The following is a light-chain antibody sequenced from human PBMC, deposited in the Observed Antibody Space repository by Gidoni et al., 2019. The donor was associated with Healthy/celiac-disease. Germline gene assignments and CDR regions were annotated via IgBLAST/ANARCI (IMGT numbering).Light chain of an antibody. CDR2: GAS. J-gene: IGKJ4*01. CDR1: QSVSSN. CDR3: QQYNNWPPPT. Sequence: EIVMTQSPATLYVSPGERATLSCRASQSVSSNLAWYQQKPGQAPRLLIYGASTRATGIPARFSGSGSGTEFTLTISSLQSEDFAVYYCQQYNNWPPPTFGGGTKVEIK. V-gene: IGKV3-15*01.